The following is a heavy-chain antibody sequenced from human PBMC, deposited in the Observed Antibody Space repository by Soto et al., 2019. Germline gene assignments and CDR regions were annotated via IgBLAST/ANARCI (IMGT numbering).Heavy chain of an antibody. CDR3: ASGRYDASGYFDY. J-gene: IGHJ4*02. CDR1: GNTFTYVY. CDR2: ITPFNGNT. D-gene: IGHD3-22*01. Sequence: SVKVSCKGSGNTFTYVYLHWVRQAPGQALEWMGWITPFNGNTKYAQKFQDRVTFTGDTSLNTAHMELSSLRSDDTAMLYCASGRYDASGYFDYWGQGTLVTVSS. V-gene: IGHV1-45*02.